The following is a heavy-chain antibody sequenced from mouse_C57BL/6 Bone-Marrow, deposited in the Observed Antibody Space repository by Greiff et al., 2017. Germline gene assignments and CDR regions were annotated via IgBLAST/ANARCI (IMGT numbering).Heavy chain of an antibody. D-gene: IGHD1-1*01. J-gene: IGHJ4*01. CDR2: INPGSGGT. Sequence: QVQLQQSGAELVRPGTSVKVSCKASGYAFTNYLIEWVKQRPGQGLEWIGVINPGSGGTNYNEKFKGKATLTADKSSSTAYMQLISLTSEDSAVYFCSRLPYYYGSTYAMDYWGQGTSVTVSS. CDR3: SRLPYYYGSTYAMDY. CDR1: GYAFTNYL. V-gene: IGHV1-54*01.